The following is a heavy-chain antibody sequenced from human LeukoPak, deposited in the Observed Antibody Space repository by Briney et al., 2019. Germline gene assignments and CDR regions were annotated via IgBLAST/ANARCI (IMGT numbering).Heavy chain of an antibody. D-gene: IGHD5-18*01. CDR1: GFTFSSYS. V-gene: IGHV3-48*04. J-gene: IGHJ4*02. Sequence: GGALRLSCAASGFTFSSYSMNWVRQAPGKGLEWVSYISSSSTIYYSDSVKGRFTISRDDAKNSLYLQMNSLRGEDTAVYYCARASDRAMAAPYYFDYWGQGTLVTVSS. CDR3: ARASDRAMAAPYYFDY. CDR2: ISSSSTI.